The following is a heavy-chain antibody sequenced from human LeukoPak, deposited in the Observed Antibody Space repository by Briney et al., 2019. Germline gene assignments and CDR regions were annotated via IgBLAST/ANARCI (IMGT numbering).Heavy chain of an antibody. CDR3: ARDGWEYQLLYPPQFDY. CDR1: GGTFSSYT. CDR2: IIPIFGTA. Sequence: ASVKVSCKASGGTFSSYTISWVRQAPGRGLEWMGGIIPIFGTANYAQKFQGRVTITADESTSTAYMELSSLRSEDTAVYYCARDGWEYQLLYPPQFDYWGQGTLVTVSS. V-gene: IGHV1-69*01. D-gene: IGHD2-2*02. J-gene: IGHJ4*02.